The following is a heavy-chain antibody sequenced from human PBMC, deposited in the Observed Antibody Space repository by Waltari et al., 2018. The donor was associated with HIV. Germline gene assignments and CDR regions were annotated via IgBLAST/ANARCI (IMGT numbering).Heavy chain of an antibody. CDR3: ARGRDLFDS. Sequence: QVQLQESGPGLVKPSETLSLTCSVSGDSVGSGTYYWSWIRQPPVRKLEGIRYSDYTGNTNYNRSLKSRVTLSVDTSKNQLSLRLNSVTAGDTAVYYCARGRDLFDSWGRGTLVIVSS. CDR1: GDSVGSGTYY. V-gene: IGHV4-61*01. CDR2: SDYTGNT. J-gene: IGHJ5*01.